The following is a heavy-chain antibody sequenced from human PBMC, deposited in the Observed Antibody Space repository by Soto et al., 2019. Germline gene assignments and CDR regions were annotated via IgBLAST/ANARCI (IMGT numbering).Heavy chain of an antibody. J-gene: IGHJ4*02. CDR1: GFTFSSYW. V-gene: IGHV3-74*01. CDR2: INNDGSST. CDR3: AGGGVAGAGTYYNDY. D-gene: IGHD3-10*01. Sequence: PGGSLRLSCAASGFTFSSYWMHWVRQAPGKGLVWVSRINNDGSSTSYADSVKGRLTISRDNAKNTLYLQVNSLRAEYTSVYYYAGGGVAGAGTYYNDYWGRGTLVTVSS.